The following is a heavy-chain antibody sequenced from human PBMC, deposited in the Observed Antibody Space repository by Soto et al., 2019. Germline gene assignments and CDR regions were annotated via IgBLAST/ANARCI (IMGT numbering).Heavy chain of an antibody. CDR1: GFTFSTHA. V-gene: IGHV3-30-3*01. Sequence: VHLVESGGGVVEPGGSLRLSCAASGFTFSTHALHWVRQAPGKGLEWVSLISYDGDNQYYADSVKGRFTISRDNSKNTGSLQMDSLRIEDTALYYCVRDNVAHPGAAVQFDYWGHGTLVTVSS. CDR2: ISYDGDNQ. CDR3: VRDNVAHPGAAVQFDY. D-gene: IGHD6-19*01. J-gene: IGHJ4*01.